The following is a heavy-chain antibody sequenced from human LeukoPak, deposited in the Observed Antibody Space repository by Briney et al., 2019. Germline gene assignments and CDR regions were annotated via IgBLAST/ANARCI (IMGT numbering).Heavy chain of an antibody. CDR2: IIPIFETS. CDR3: ATSGDYDWKLDY. V-gene: IGHV1-69*13. D-gene: IGHD1-1*01. CDR1: GGPFNSLV. Sequence: SVKVSCKASGGPFNSLVISWVRQAPGQGIEWMGGIIPIFETSHYSQTFQGRVTITADESATTAYMELSNLTFDDTAFYYCATSGDYDWKLDYWGGGTLVIVSS. J-gene: IGHJ4*02.